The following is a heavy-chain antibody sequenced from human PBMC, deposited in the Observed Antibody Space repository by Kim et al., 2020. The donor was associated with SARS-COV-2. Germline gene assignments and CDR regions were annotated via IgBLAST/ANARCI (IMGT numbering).Heavy chain of an antibody. CDR1: GGSFSGYY. D-gene: IGHD3-10*01. J-gene: IGHJ6*02. CDR2: INHSGST. V-gene: IGHV4-34*01. CDR3: ARGGKLLCPVCYYYYYGMDV. Sequence: SETLSLTCAVYGGSFSGYYWSWIRQPPGKGLEWIGEINHSGSTNYNPSLKSRVTISVDTSKNQFSLKLSSVTAADTAVYYCARGGKLLCPVCYYYYYGMDVWGQGTTVTVSS.